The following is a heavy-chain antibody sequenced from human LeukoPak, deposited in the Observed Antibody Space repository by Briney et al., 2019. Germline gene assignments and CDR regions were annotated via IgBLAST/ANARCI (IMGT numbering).Heavy chain of an antibody. D-gene: IGHD3-3*01. Sequence: SETLSLTCTVSGCSISGYYWNWIRQPPGKGLEWIGYICYSGSTNYNPSLKSRVTISVDTSKNQFSLKLSSVTAADTAVYYCARQIGVVTSAVYWFDLWGRGTLVTVSS. CDR1: GCSISGYY. CDR3: ARQIGVVTSAVYWFDL. CDR2: ICYSGST. J-gene: IGHJ5*02. V-gene: IGHV4-59*08.